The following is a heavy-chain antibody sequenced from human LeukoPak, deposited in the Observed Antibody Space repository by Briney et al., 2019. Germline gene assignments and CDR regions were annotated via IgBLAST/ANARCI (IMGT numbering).Heavy chain of an antibody. CDR2: ISSSCGTT. CDR3: ARVRLPYCINGICYAKSKVPYY. D-gene: IGHD2-8*01. J-gene: IGHJ4*02. Sequence: GGSLRVSCAASGFTFSSYSMIWVRQAPGKGLEGVSHISSSCGTTDYADSVKGRFTISRESANNALSLQINSLRAEDTALYYCARVRLPYCINGICYAKSKVPYYWGQGTLVTVSS. V-gene: IGHV3-48*04. CDR1: GFTFSSYS.